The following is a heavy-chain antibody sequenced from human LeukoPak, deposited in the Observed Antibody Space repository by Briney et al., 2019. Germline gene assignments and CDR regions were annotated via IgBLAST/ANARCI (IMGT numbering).Heavy chain of an antibody. CDR2: MNPNSGNS. V-gene: IGHV1-8*01. CDR1: GYTFTSYD. CDR3: VRVVGAIDY. Sequence: ASVKVSCKASGYTFTSYDINWVRQATGQGLEWMGWMNPNSGNSGYAQKFQGRVTMTRHTSISTAYMELSSLRSEDTAAYYCVRVVGAIDYWGQGTLVTVSS. J-gene: IGHJ4*02. D-gene: IGHD1-26*01.